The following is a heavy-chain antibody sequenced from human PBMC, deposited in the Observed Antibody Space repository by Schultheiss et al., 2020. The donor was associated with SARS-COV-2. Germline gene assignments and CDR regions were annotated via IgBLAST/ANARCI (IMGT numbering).Heavy chain of an antibody. V-gene: IGHV3-30*07. D-gene: IGHD3-3*01. CDR3: ARSAIIWSGYSDS. J-gene: IGHJ4*02. CDR2: ISYDGSYK. Sequence: GGSLRLSCAASGFTFSSYAMHWVRQAPGKGLEWVAVISYDGSYKYYADSVKGRFTISRDNSKNTLYLQMNSLRSEDTAVYYCARSAIIWSGYSDSWGQGTLVTVSS. CDR1: GFTFSSYA.